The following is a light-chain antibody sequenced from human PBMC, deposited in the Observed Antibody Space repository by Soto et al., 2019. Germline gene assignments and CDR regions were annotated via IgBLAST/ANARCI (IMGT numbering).Light chain of an antibody. CDR2: GAS. Sequence: EMVMTQSPASLSLSPGERATLSCRASQSVSTNLAWYQQKPGQAPRVLIYGASTRATGIPARFSGTGSGTEFTLTISSLQSEDFAVYYCHQYNDWPRTFGQGTKVEIK. CDR1: QSVSTN. J-gene: IGKJ1*01. CDR3: HQYNDWPRT. V-gene: IGKV3-15*01.